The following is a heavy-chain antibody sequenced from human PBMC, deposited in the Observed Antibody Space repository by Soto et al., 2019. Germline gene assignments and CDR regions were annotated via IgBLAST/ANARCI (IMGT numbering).Heavy chain of an antibody. V-gene: IGHV3-72*01. Sequence: GGSLRLSCAASGFASSDHYMDWVRQAPGKGLEWLGRTKNKGQSFTIEYAPSVKGRFIISRDDSKNSVFLQINSLRTDDTPVYYCARWVAGAADCWGQGTQVTVSS. J-gene: IGHJ4*02. D-gene: IGHD2-15*01. CDR2: TKNKGQSFTI. CDR1: GFASSDHY. CDR3: ARWVAGAADC.